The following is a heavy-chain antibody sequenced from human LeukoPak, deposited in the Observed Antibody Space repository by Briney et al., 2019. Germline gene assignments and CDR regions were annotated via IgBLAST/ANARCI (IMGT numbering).Heavy chain of an antibody. CDR2: IRSKANNYAT. CDR3: TRYNVGFDY. CDR1: GFTFSGSA. V-gene: IGHV3-73*01. Sequence: GGSLRLSCAASGFTFSGSAMHWVRQASGKGLEWVGRIRSKANNYATVYAASVKGRFTISRDDSKNTAYLQMNSLKTEDTAVYYCTRYNVGFDYWGQGTLVTVSS. J-gene: IGHJ4*02. D-gene: IGHD1-14*01.